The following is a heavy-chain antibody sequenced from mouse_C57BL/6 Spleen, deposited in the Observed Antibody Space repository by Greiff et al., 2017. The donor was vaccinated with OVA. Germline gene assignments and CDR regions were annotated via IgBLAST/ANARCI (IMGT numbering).Heavy chain of an antibody. V-gene: IGHV5-17*01. Sequence: EVMLVESGGGLVKPGGSLKLSCAASGFTFSDYGMHWVRQAPEKGLEWVAYISSGSSTIYYADTVKGRFTISRDNAKNTLFLQMTSLRSEDPAMYYCARHGRDYAMDYWGQGTSVTVSS. J-gene: IGHJ4*01. CDR3: ARHGRDYAMDY. CDR2: ISSGSSTI. CDR1: GFTFSDYG.